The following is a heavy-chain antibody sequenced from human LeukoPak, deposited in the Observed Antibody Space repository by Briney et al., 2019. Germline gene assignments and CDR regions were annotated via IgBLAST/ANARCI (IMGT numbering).Heavy chain of an antibody. CDR3: ARDLENTIFGVVIGRYYYMDV. D-gene: IGHD3-3*01. V-gene: IGHV4-4*02. Sequence: PSGTLSLTCAVSGGSISSSNWWSWVRQPPGKGLEWIGEIYHSGSTNYNPSLKSRVTISVDKSKNQFSLKLSSVTAADTAVYYCARDLENTIFGVVIGRYYYMDVWGKGTTVTVSS. CDR1: GGSISSSNW. CDR2: IYHSGST. J-gene: IGHJ6*03.